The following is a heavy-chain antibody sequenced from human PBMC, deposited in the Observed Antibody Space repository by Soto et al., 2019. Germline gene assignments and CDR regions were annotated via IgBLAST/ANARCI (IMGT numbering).Heavy chain of an antibody. Sequence: SETLSLTCTVSGGSISSYYWSWIRQPPGKGLEWIGYIYYSGSTNYNPSLKSRVTISVDTSKNQFSLKLSSMTAADTAVYYCARVTYYYGSGSYYYYYGMDVWGQGTTVTVSS. V-gene: IGHV4-59*01. J-gene: IGHJ6*02. D-gene: IGHD3-10*01. CDR1: GGSISSYY. CDR3: ARVTYYYGSGSYYYYYGMDV. CDR2: IYYSGST.